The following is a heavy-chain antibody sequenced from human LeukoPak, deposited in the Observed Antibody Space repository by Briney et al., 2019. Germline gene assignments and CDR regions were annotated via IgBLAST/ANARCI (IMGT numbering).Heavy chain of an antibody. D-gene: IGHD3-22*01. J-gene: IGHJ4*02. CDR1: GFTFSSYD. CDR2: IGTAGDT. V-gene: IGHV3-13*01. CDR3: ARAGMGSSGYHPLDY. Sequence: GGSLRLSCAASGFTFSSYDMHWVRQATGKGLEWVSAIGTAGDTYYPGSVKGRFTISRENAKNSLYLQMNSLRAGDTAVYYCARAGMGSSGYHPLDYWGQGTLVTVSS.